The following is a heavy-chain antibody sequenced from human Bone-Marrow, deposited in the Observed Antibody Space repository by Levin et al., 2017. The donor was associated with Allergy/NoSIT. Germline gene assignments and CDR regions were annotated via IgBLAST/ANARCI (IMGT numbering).Heavy chain of an antibody. CDR1: GFTFSTYA. CDR3: ARGGHYDSSGYYDL. Sequence: PGGSLRLSCVTSGFTFSTYAMHWVRQAPGKGLEYVSAMSSNGGTAYYADSVKGRFSISRDNSKNTLYLQMGSLRAEDMAVYYCARGGHYDSSGYYDLWGQGTLVTVSS. D-gene: IGHD3-22*01. J-gene: IGHJ4*02. V-gene: IGHV3-64*02. CDR2: MSSNGGTA.